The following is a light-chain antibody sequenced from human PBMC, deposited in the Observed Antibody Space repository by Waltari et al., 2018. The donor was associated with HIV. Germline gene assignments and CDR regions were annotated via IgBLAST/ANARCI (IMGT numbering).Light chain of an antibody. CDR2: DVS. Sequence: QSALTQPASVSGSPGQSITISCTGTSSDVGAYNYVSWYQLHPGKAPKLMIYDVSNRPSGFSDRFSGSKSANTASLTISGLQAEDEAHYYRSSYTSSSTVVFGGGTKLTVL. J-gene: IGLJ2*01. CDR3: SSYTSSSTVV. CDR1: SSDVGAYNY. V-gene: IGLV2-14*03.